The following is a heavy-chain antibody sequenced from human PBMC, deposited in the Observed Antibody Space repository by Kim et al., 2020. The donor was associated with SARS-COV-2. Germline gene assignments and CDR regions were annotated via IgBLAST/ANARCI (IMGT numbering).Heavy chain of an antibody. CDR2: IYPGDSDT. V-gene: IGHV5-51*01. CDR1: GYSFTSYW. J-gene: IGHJ4*02. Sequence: GESLKISCKGSGYSFTSYWIGWVRQMPGKGLEWMGIIYPGDSDTRYSPSFQGQVTISADKSISTAYLQWSSLKASDTAMYYCARLGGSTGAKYDGFDYWGQGTLVTVSS. D-gene: IGHD1-26*01. CDR3: ARLGGSTGAKYDGFDY.